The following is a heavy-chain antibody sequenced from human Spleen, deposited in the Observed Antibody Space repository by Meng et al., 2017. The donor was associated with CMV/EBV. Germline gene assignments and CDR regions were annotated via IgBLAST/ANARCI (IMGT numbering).Heavy chain of an antibody. CDR2: INHSGST. V-gene: IGHV4-34*01. J-gene: IGHJ4*02. Sequence: GSLRLSCAVYGGSFSGYYWSWIRQPPGKGLEWIGEINHSGSTNYNPSLKSRVTISVDTSKNQFSLKLSSVTAADTAVYYCARGPLYSGSPLRYWGQGTLVTVSS. D-gene: IGHD1-26*01. CDR3: ARGPLYSGSPLRY. CDR1: GGSFSGYY.